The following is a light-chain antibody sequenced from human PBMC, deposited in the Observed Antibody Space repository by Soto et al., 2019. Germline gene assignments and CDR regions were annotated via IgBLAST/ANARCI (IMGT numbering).Light chain of an antibody. V-gene: IGLV2-14*01. Sequence: QSALTQPAAVSGSPGQSITISCTGTSSDVGDYNYVSWYQQHPGKAPKLMLYDVSNRPSGLSNRFSGSKSGNTASLTISGLQAEDEADYYCSSYTSSSTLFGTGTKLTVL. CDR3: SSYTSSSTL. CDR2: DVS. J-gene: IGLJ1*01. CDR1: SSDVGDYNY.